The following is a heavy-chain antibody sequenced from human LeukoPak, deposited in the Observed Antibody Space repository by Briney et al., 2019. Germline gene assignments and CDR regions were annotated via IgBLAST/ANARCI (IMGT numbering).Heavy chain of an antibody. D-gene: IGHD3-22*01. J-gene: IGHJ6*03. CDR1: GGSISSHY. CDR3: ASNYYDSSGYGNYYYYMDV. CDR2: IYYSGST. V-gene: IGHV4-59*11. Sequence: SETLSLTCTVSGGSISSHYWSWIRQPPGKGLEWIGYIYYSGSTNYNPSLKSRVTISVDTSKNQFSLKLSSVTAADTAVYYCASNYYDSSGYGNYYYYMDVWGKGTTVTVSS.